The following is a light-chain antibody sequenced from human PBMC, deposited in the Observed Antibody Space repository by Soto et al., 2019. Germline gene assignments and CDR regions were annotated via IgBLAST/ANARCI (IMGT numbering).Light chain of an antibody. CDR2: EVT. J-gene: IGLJ1*01. CDR1: STDVGGYDY. Sequence: QSVLTQPASVSGSPGQSITISCTGTSTDVGGYDYVSWYQHRPGEAPKLMIFEVTKRPSGVSNRFSGSKSGNTASLTISGLQADDEADYFCNSYTTSSTYVLGSGTKVTVL. V-gene: IGLV2-14*01. CDR3: NSYTTSSTYV.